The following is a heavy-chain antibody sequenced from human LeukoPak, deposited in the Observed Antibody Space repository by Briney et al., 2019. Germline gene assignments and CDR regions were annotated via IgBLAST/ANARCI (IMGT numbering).Heavy chain of an antibody. CDR3: ARDNGMVRGATAH. J-gene: IGHJ4*02. D-gene: IGHD3-10*01. V-gene: IGHV3-74*01. CDR2: IDTDGSST. CDR1: GFTFGSYW. Sequence: GGSLRLSCAAYGFTFGSYWMHWVRQAPGKGLVWVSRIDTDGSSTSDADSVRGRVTISRDNAKNTLYLQMNSLGADDTAVYYCARDNGMVRGATAHWGQGTLVTVSS.